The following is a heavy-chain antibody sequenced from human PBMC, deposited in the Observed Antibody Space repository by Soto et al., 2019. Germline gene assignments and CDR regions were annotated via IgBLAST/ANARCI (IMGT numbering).Heavy chain of an antibody. J-gene: IGHJ4*02. Sequence: EVQLVQSGAVVKRPGDFLKISCKVSGYTFTSYWFVWVRQMPGKGLEYMGVIDPSDSDARYSPSFQGQVTISVDKSISTVYLQWNSLKASDTATYYCARGPNDLGHWGQGTLVTVSS. CDR2: IDPSDSDA. CDR1: GYTFTSYW. CDR3: ARGPNDLGH. V-gene: IGHV5-51*03. D-gene: IGHD1-1*01.